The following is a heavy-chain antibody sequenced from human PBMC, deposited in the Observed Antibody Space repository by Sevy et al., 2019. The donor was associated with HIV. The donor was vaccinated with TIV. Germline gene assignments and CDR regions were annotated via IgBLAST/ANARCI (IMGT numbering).Heavy chain of an antibody. V-gene: IGHV3-64D*06. D-gene: IGHD2-15*01. CDR3: VKGKRGFCRGGSCYHYYYYYYMDV. Sequence: GGSLRLSCSASGFTFSSYAMHWVRQAPGKGLEYVSAISSNGGSTYYADSVKGRFTVSRDNFKNTLYLQMSSLRAEDTAAYYCVKGKRGFCRGGSCYHYYYYYYMDVWGKGTTVTVSS. CDR2: ISSNGGST. J-gene: IGHJ6*03. CDR1: GFTFSSYA.